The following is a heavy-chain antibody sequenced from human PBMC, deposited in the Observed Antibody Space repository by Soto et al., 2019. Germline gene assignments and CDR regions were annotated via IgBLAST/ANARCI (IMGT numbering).Heavy chain of an antibody. CDR3: ARADYYGSGSYYNLWGMDV. J-gene: IGHJ6*02. CDR2: INPNSGGT. Sequence: ASVKVSCKSSGYIFTDYYMHWVRQAPGQGLEWMGWINPNSGGTNYAQKFQGWVTMTRDTSISTAYMELSRLRSDDTAVYYCARADYYGSGSYYNLWGMDVWGQGTTVTVSS. CDR1: GYIFTDYY. V-gene: IGHV1-2*04. D-gene: IGHD3-10*01.